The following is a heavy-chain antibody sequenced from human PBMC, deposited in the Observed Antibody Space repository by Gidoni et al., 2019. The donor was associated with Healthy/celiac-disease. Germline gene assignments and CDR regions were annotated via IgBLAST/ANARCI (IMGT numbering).Heavy chain of an antibody. CDR3: ASQIFYGSGSYYAPDLYYFDY. V-gene: IGHV1-46*01. Sequence: QVQLVQSGAEVKKPGASVQVSCKASGYPFTTSSMPWGRQAPGQGLEWMGIINPSGGSTSYAQKFQGRVTMTRDTSTSTVYMELSSLRSEDTAVYYCASQIFYGSGSYYAPDLYYFDYWGQGTLVTVSS. CDR2: INPSGGST. J-gene: IGHJ4*02. CDR1: GYPFTTSS. D-gene: IGHD3-10*01.